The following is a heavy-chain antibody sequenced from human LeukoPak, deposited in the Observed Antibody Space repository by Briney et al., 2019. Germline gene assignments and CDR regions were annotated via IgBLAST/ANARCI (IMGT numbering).Heavy chain of an antibody. Sequence: GGSLRLSCAASGFTFSSYAMSWVRQAPGKGLEWVSAISGSGGSTYYADSVEGRFTISRDNSKNTLYLQMNSLRAEDTAVYYCAKDLGGWYARLVFDYWGQGTLVTVSS. CDR2: ISGSGGST. CDR3: AKDLGGWYARLVFDY. CDR1: GFTFSSYA. D-gene: IGHD6-19*01. V-gene: IGHV3-23*01. J-gene: IGHJ4*02.